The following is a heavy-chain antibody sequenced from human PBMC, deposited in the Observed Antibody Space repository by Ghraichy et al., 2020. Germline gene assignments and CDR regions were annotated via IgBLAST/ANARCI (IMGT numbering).Heavy chain of an antibody. CDR2: IGSGRSFM. Sequence: KISCAASGFTFTAYTMNWVRQAPGKGLEWVSSIGSGRSFMYYADSVRGRFTISRDDTKKSLYLQMNGLRVEDTAVYYCATTQTGTTSGASDSWGQGTLVTVSS. V-gene: IGHV3-21*01. J-gene: IGHJ4*02. CDR1: GFTFTAYT. D-gene: IGHD1-1*01. CDR3: ATTQTGTTSGASDS.